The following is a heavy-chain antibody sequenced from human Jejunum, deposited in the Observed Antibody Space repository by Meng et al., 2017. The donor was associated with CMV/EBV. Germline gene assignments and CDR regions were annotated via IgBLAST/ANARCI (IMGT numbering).Heavy chain of an antibody. Sequence: VYSMKWVRQAPGRGLEWVSYLSRSSPIYHADSVKGRFTISRDNAKNSLYLQMNSLRAEDTAVYYCARDPSDIVVVPAAHVGGFDYWGQGTLVTVSS. D-gene: IGHD2-2*01. CDR3: ARDPSDIVVVPAAHVGGFDY. CDR1: VYS. J-gene: IGHJ4*02. V-gene: IGHV3-69-1*02. CDR2: LSRSSPI.